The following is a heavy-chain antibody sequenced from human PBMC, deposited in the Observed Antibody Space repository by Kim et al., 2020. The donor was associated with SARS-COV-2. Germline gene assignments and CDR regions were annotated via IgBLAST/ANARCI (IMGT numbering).Heavy chain of an antibody. J-gene: IGHJ4*02. V-gene: IGHV2-70*11. Sequence: SGPTLVNPTQTLTLTCTFSGFSLSTSGMCVSWIRQPPGKALEWLARIDWDDDKYYSTSLKTRLTISKDTSKNQVVLTMTNMDPVDTATYYCARTRDMTTVTHLPFDYWGQGTLVTVSS. CDR3: ARTRDMTTVTHLPFDY. CDR1: GFSLSTSGMC. CDR2: IDWDDDK. D-gene: IGHD4-17*01.